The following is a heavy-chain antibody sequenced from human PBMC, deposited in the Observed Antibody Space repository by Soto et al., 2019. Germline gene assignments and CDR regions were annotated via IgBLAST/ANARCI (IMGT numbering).Heavy chain of an antibody. V-gene: IGHV4-31*03. CDR3: ARDRGDPRRRIVVVPAAMRIEGYYMDV. D-gene: IGHD2-2*01. CDR1: GGSISSGGYY. CDR2: IYYSGST. Sequence: PSETLSLTCTVFGGSISSGGYYWSWIRQHPGKGLEWIGYIYYSGSTYYNPSLKSRVTISVDTSKNQFSLKLNSVTAADTAVYYCARDRGDPRRRIVVVPAAMRIEGYYMDVWGKGTTVTVSS. J-gene: IGHJ6*03.